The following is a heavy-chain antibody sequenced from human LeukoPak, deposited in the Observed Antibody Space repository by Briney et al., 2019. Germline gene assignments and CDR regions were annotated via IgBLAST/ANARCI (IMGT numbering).Heavy chain of an antibody. J-gene: IGHJ6*02. CDR1: GDSVSSNSAA. Sequence: SQTLSLTCAISGDSVSSNSAAWNWIRQSPSRGLEWLGRTYYRSKWYNDNAESVKSRITINPATSKNQFSLQLNSVTPEDTAVYYCARTPNYCGGDCYSSIQNNYHYYYGMDVWGQGTTVTVSS. CDR2: TYYRSKWYN. CDR3: ARTPNYCGGDCYSSIQNNYHYYYGMDV. V-gene: IGHV6-1*01. D-gene: IGHD2-21*02.